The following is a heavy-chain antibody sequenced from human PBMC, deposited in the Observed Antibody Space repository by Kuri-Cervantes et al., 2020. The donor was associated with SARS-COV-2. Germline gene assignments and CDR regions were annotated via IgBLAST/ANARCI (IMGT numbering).Heavy chain of an antibody. V-gene: IGHV3-23*01. CDR3: ARDGNYYDFWSGYYWGGKKGGPFDY. J-gene: IGHJ4*02. D-gene: IGHD3-3*01. CDR1: GFTFSSYA. CDR2: ISGSGGST. Sequence: GESLKISCAASGFTFSSYAMSWVRQAPGKGLEWVSAISGSGGSTYYADSVKGRFTISRDNSKNTLYLQMNSLRAEDTAVYYCARDGNYYDFWSGYYWGGKKGGPFDYWGQGTLVTVSS.